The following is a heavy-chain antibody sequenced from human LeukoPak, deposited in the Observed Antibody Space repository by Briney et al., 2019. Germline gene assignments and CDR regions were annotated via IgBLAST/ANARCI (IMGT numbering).Heavy chain of an antibody. J-gene: IGHJ4*02. Sequence: ASVKVSCKASGGTFISYAISWVRQAPGQGLEWMGGIIPIFGTANYAQKFQGRVTITTDESTSTAYMELSSLRSEDTAVYYCARDRSPYYDSSGYPYDYWGQGTLVTVSS. CDR3: ARDRSPYYDSSGYPYDY. V-gene: IGHV1-69*05. CDR2: IIPIFGTA. CDR1: GGTFISYA. D-gene: IGHD3-22*01.